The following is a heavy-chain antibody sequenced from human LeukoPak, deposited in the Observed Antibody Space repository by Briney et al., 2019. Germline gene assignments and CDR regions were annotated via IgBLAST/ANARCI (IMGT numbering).Heavy chain of an antibody. CDR1: GGSISSYY. CDR2: IYYSGST. CDR3: ARRGRYCSSTSCWQYYYYYYYMDV. J-gene: IGHJ6*03. Sequence: SETLSPTCTVSGGSISSYYWSWIRQPPGKGLEWIGYIYYSGSTNYNPSLKSRVTISVDTSKNQFSLKLSSVTAADTAVYYCARRGRYCSSTSCWQYYYYYYYMDVWGKGTTVTVSS. D-gene: IGHD2-2*01. V-gene: IGHV4-59*12.